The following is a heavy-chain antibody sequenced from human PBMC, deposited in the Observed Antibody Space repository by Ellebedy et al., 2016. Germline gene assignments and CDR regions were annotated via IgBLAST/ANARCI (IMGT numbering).Heavy chain of an antibody. CDR3: AKFEPYGSGNYGMDV. D-gene: IGHD3-10*01. V-gene: IGHV3-23*01. J-gene: IGHJ6*02. CDR2: ISNNGGST. Sequence: GESLKISXAASGFSFSSYGMSWVRQSPGKGLEWVSAISNNGGSTYYADSVKGRFTISRDNPKSRLFLQINSLRAGDAATYYCAKFEPYGSGNYGMDVWGQGTTVTVSS. CDR1: GFSFSSYG.